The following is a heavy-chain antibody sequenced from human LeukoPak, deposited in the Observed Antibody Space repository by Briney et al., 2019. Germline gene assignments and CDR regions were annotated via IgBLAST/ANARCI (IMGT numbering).Heavy chain of an antibody. CDR3: AKDSFSYNGVFDALDV. J-gene: IGHJ3*01. CDR2: STAPA. V-gene: IGHV3-23*01. CDR1: GFTFSSYS. D-gene: IGHD2-8*01. Sequence: GGSLRLCCAASGFTFSSYSMNWVRQAPGKGLEWVSSTAPAHYADSVKGRFTISRDDSKNTLFLQMNSLRAEDTAIYYCAKDSFSYNGVFDALDVWGHGTMVTVSS.